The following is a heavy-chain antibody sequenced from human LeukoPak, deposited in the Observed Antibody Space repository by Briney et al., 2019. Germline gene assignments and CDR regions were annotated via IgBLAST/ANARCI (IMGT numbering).Heavy chain of an antibody. CDR2: IRSGGST. J-gene: IGHJ3*01. CDR1: GFIVSGKY. D-gene: IGHD3-22*01. CDR3: AREGSFDSSGYNDALDL. Sequence: GGSLRLSCAASGFIVSGKYMSWVRQAPGEGLEWVSVIRSGGSTSYADSVKGRFTISRDNSKNTLYLQMNSLRAEDTAVYYCAREGSFDSSGYNDALDLWGQGTMVTVSA. V-gene: IGHV3-53*01.